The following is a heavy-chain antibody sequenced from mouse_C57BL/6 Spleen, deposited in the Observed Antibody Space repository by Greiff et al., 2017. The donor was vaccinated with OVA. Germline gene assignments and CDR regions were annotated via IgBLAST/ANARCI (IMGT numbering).Heavy chain of an antibody. CDR2: IWSGGST. Sequence: VQVVESGPGLVQPSQSLSITCTVSGFSLTSYGVHWVRQSPGKGLEWLGVIWSGGSTDYNAAFISRLSISKDNSKSQVFFKMNSLQADDTAIYYCASYGPYWYFDVWGTGTTVTVSS. D-gene: IGHD1-1*02. V-gene: IGHV2-2*01. J-gene: IGHJ1*03. CDR3: ASYGPYWYFDV. CDR1: GFSLTSYG.